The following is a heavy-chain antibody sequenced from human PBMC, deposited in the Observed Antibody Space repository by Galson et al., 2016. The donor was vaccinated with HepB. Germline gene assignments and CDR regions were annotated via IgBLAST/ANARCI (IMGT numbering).Heavy chain of an antibody. D-gene: IGHD6-19*01. V-gene: IGHV4-34*01. Sequence: SETLSLTCAVYGGSFSGYNWTWIRQPPGKGLEWIGEINHSGSTNYNPSLKSRVTISLDTSNNRFSLKLSSVTAADTAVYYCASGREQWLASTYYFDYWGQGTLVTVSS. CDR1: GGSFSGYN. CDR2: INHSGST. J-gene: IGHJ4*02. CDR3: ASGREQWLASTYYFDY.